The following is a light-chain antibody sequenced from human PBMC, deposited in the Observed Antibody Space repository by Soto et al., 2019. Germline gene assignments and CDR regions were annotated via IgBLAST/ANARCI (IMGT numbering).Light chain of an antibody. Sequence: QSVLTQPASVSGSPGRSITISCTGTSSDVGSYNLVSWYQQHPGKAPKLMIYEVSKRPSGVSHRFSGSKSGNTAPLTISGLQAEDEADYYCCSYAGSSTFYVFGTGTKVTVL. J-gene: IGLJ1*01. CDR2: EVS. CDR1: SSDVGSYNL. V-gene: IGLV2-23*02. CDR3: CSYAGSSTFYV.